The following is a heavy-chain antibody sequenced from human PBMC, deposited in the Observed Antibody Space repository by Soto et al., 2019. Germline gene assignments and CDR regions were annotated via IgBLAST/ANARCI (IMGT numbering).Heavy chain of an antibody. V-gene: IGHV4-34*01. J-gene: IGHJ3*02. CDR2: INHSGST. D-gene: IGHD2-2*01. CDR3: ARGPYCSSTSCYRRRVAFDI. CDR1: GGSFSGYY. Sequence: LSLTCAVYGGSFSGYYWSWIRQPPGKGLEWIGEINHSGSTNYNPSLKSRVTISVDTSKNQFSLKLSSVTAADTAVYYCARGPYCSSTSCYRRRVAFDIWGQGTMVTVSS.